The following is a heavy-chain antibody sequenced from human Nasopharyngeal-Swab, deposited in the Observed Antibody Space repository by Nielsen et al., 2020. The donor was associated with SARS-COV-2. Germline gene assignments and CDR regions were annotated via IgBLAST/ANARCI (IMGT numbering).Heavy chain of an antibody. CDR3: ARGSRSGINNYSSGWYFFDY. Sequence: WIRQPPGKGLEWIGEINLSRSTNYNPSLKSRVTISVDTSNNQFSLKLSSVTAADTAVYYCARGSRSGINNYSSGWYFFDYWGQGALVTVSS. CDR2: INLSRST. J-gene: IGHJ4*02. D-gene: IGHD6-19*01. V-gene: IGHV4-34*01.